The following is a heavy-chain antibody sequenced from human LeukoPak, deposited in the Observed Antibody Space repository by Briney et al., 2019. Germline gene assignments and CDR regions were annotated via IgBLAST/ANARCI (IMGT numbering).Heavy chain of an antibody. CDR3: TTAGRFWSGYYSFDY. Sequence: PGGSLRLSRAASGFTFSNAWMSWVRQAPGKGLEWVGRIKSKTDGGTTDYAAPVKGRFTISRDDSKNTLYLQMNSLKTEDTAVYYCTTAGRFWSGYYSFDYWGQGTLVTVSS. D-gene: IGHD3-3*01. J-gene: IGHJ4*02. CDR2: IKSKTDGGTT. V-gene: IGHV3-15*01. CDR1: GFTFSNAW.